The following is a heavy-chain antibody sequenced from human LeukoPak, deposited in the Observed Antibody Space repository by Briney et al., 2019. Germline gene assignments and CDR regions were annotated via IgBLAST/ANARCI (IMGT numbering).Heavy chain of an antibody. CDR3: ARGRHRTIFGVVIIDNWFDP. D-gene: IGHD3-3*01. CDR1: GGSISSYY. V-gene: IGHV4-59*01. J-gene: IGHJ5*02. CDR2: IYYSGST. Sequence: SETPSLTCTVSGGSISSYYWSWIRQPPGKGLEWIGYIYYSGSTNYNPSLKSRVTISVDTSKNQFSLKLSSVTAADTAVYYCARGRHRTIFGVVIIDNWFDPWGQGTLVTVSS.